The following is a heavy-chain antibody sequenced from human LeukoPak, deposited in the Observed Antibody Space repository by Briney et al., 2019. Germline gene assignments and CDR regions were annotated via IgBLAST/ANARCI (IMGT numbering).Heavy chain of an antibody. D-gene: IGHD6-19*01. Sequence: GGSLRLSCAASGYTFTSYYMHWVRQAPGQGLEWMGIITPSGGSTSYAQKFKGRVTMTRDMSTSTVYMELSSLRSEDTAVYYCARSSLAVYFDYWGQGTLVTASS. CDR2: ITPSGGST. CDR1: GYTFTSYY. V-gene: IGHV1-46*01. J-gene: IGHJ4*02. CDR3: ARSSLAVYFDY.